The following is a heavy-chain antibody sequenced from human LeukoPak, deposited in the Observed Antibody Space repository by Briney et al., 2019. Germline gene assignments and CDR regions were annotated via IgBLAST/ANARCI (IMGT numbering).Heavy chain of an antibody. CDR2: ISSSSSYI. J-gene: IGHJ4*02. V-gene: IGHV3-21*01. CDR3: ARARGATTVDY. Sequence: GGSLRLSCAASGFTFSSYIMNWVRQAPGKGLEWVSSISSSSSYIYYADSVKGRFTISRDNAKNSLYLQMNSLRAEDTAVYYCARARGATTVDYWGQGTLVTVSS. CDR1: GFTFSSYI. D-gene: IGHD1-26*01.